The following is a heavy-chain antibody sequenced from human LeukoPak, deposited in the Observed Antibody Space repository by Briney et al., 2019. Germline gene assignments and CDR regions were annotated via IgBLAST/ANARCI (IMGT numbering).Heavy chain of an antibody. CDR3: ARDYKYAFDN. CDR2: IGISSGNT. CDR1: GFRSSDYS. Sequence: GGSLRLSCAACGFRSSDYSMNWVRQAPGKGLEWISYIGISSGNTKYADSVKGRFTISGDKARNSLYLQMNSLRVEDTAVYYCARDYKYAFDNWGQGTLVTVSS. V-gene: IGHV3-48*01. J-gene: IGHJ4*02. D-gene: IGHD5-24*01.